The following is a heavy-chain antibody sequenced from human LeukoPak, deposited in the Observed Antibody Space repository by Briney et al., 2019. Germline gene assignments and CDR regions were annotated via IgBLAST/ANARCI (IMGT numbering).Heavy chain of an antibody. CDR2: ISGSGGST. CDR3: AKAAQQYGDYRPGAVDAFDI. D-gene: IGHD4-17*01. CDR1: GFTFSSYA. J-gene: IGHJ3*02. V-gene: IGHV3-23*01. Sequence: GGSLRLSCAASGFTFSSYAMSWVRQAPGKGLKWVSAISGSGGSTYYADSVKGRFTISRDNSKNTLYLQMNSLRAEDTAVYYCAKAAQQYGDYRPGAVDAFDIWGQGTMVTVSS.